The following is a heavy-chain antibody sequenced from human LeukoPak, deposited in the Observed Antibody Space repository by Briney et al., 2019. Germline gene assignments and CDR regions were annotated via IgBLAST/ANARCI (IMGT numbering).Heavy chain of an antibody. J-gene: IGHJ4*02. CDR2: MNPNSGNT. Sequence: ASVKVSCKASGYTFTSYDINWVRQATGQGLEWMGWMNPNSGNTGYAQKFQGRVTMTRNTSISTAHMELSSLRSEDTAVYYCARGSSGYYLGRVGYWGQGTLVTVSS. CDR1: GYTFTSYD. V-gene: IGHV1-8*01. CDR3: ARGSSGYYLGRVGY. D-gene: IGHD3-22*01.